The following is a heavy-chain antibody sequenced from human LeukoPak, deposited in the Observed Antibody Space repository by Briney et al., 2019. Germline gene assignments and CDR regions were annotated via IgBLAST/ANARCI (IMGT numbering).Heavy chain of an antibody. CDR1: GYTFTSYG. D-gene: IGHD3-22*01. CDR3: ARDYYYDSSGYYYYYYMDV. CDR2: ISAYNGNT. J-gene: IGHJ6*03. Sequence: ASVKLSCKASGYTFTSYGISWVRQAPGQGLEWMGWISAYNGNTNYAQELQGRVTMTTDTSTSTAYMELRSLRSDDTAVYYCARDYYYDSSGYYYYYYMDVWGKGTTVTVSS. V-gene: IGHV1-18*01.